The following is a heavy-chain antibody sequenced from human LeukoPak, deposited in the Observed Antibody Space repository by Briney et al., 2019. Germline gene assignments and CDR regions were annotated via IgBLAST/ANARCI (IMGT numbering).Heavy chain of an antibody. CDR3: ARAGLRHNYFDY. CDR2: VSTSGTSI. CDR1: GFTFSSYG. V-gene: IGHV3-48*04. J-gene: IGHJ4*02. D-gene: IGHD3-16*01. Sequence: GRSLRLSCAASGFTFSSYGMHWVRQAPGKGLEWVSYVSTSGTSIYYADSVNGRFTISRDNAKNSLYLQMNSLRAEDTAVYYCARAGLRHNYFDYWGQGTLVAVSS.